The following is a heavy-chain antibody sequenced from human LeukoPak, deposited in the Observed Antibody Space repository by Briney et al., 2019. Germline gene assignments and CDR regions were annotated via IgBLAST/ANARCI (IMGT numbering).Heavy chain of an antibody. CDR2: IYYSGST. J-gene: IGHJ4*02. V-gene: IGHV4-59*12. D-gene: IGHD3-10*01. CDR1: GGSISSYY. Sequence: SETLSLTCTVSGGSISSYYWSWIRQPPGKGLEWIGYIYYSGSTNYNPSLKSRVTISVDTSKNQFSLKLSSVTAADTAVYYCASARRVRGVIGYWGQGTLVTVSS. CDR3: ASARRVRGVIGY.